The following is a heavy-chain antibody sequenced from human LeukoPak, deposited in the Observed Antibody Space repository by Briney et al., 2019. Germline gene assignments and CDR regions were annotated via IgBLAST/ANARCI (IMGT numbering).Heavy chain of an antibody. CDR2: MNPNSGNT. Sequence: VASVTVSCKASGYTFTSYDINWVRQATGQGLEWMGWMNPNSGNTGYAQKFQGRVTMTRNTSISTAYMELSSLRSEDTAVYYCAAEPYYYDSSGYLMDVWGRGTTVTVSS. D-gene: IGHD3-22*01. CDR3: AAEPYYYDSSGYLMDV. CDR1: GYTFTSYD. V-gene: IGHV1-8*01. J-gene: IGHJ6*02.